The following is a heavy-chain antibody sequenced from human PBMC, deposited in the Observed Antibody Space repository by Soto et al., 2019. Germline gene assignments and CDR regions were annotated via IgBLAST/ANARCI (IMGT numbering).Heavy chain of an antibody. D-gene: IGHD3-16*01. V-gene: IGHV3-33*01. CDR3: ARDMADNAFFD. Sequence: QVQLVESGGGVVQPGRSLRLSCAASGFTFSGNGMHWVRQAPGKGLEWVASISSDGSKEYYADSVEGRFSISRDNSKSRRDLQMNSLRPEDTAVYHCARDMADNAFFDWDQRTLVTVSS. CDR1: GFTFSGNG. CDR2: ISSDGSKE. J-gene: IGHJ4*02.